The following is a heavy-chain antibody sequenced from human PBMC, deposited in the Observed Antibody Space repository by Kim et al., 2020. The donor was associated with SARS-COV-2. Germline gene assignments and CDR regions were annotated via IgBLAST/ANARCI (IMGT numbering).Heavy chain of an antibody. V-gene: IGHV3-23*01. J-gene: IGHJ4*02. CDR1: GLAFRNYG. Sequence: GGSLRLSCVASGLAFRNYGMNWVRQAPGKGLEWVSFINSGGAGTYYGDSVTGRFSISRDNSGNTVSLQMNNLRPEDTAVYYCATFLGKVGFDHWGQGTRV. CDR3: ATFLGKVGFDH. CDR2: INSGGAGT. D-gene: IGHD3-3*02.